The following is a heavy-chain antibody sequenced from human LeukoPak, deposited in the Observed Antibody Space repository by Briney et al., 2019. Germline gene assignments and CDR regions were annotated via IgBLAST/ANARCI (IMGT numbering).Heavy chain of an antibody. CDR2: IIPIFGTA. Sequence: VASVKVSCKAPGGTFSSYAISWVRQAPGQGLEWMGGIIPIFGTANYAQKFQGRVTITTDESTSTAYMELSSLRSEDTAVYYCARAPGGSGGIYFDYWGQGTLVTVSS. J-gene: IGHJ4*02. V-gene: IGHV1-69*05. D-gene: IGHD3-10*01. CDR1: GGTFSSYA. CDR3: ARAPGGSGGIYFDY.